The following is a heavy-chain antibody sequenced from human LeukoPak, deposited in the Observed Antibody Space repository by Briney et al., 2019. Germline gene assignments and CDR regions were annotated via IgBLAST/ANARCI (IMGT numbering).Heavy chain of an antibody. Sequence: GGSLRLSCAASGFRFNTFWMSWVRQAPGKGLEWVANIKQDGNEKYYADSVKGRFTISRDNAKNSLYLQMNSLRAEDTAVYYCARCPGIDYMDVWGKGTTVTISS. J-gene: IGHJ6*03. D-gene: IGHD3-10*01. CDR3: ARCPGIDYMDV. CDR1: GFRFNTFW. CDR2: IKQDGNEK. V-gene: IGHV3-7*01.